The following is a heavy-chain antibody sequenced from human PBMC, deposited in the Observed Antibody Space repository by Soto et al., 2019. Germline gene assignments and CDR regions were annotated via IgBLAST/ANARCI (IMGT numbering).Heavy chain of an antibody. CDR3: ASSGAITMVRGLPRQGWFDP. Sequence: SETLSLTCTVSGASSSNYHWNWIRQPPGKGLEWIGYIYYSGTYYNPSLTSRVSMSLDTSKTQFSLNLKSVNTSDTAVYYCASSGAITMVRGLPRQGWFDPWGQGTLVTVSS. CDR1: GASSSNYH. CDR2: IYYSGT. V-gene: IGHV4-59*01. J-gene: IGHJ5*02. D-gene: IGHD3-10*01.